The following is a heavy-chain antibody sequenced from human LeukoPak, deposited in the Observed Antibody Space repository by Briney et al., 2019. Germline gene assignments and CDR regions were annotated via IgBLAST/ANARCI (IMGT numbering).Heavy chain of an antibody. D-gene: IGHD6-6*01. Sequence: ASVKVSCKASGYTFTNYDINWVRQASGQGLEWMGWMNPNSGNTGYAQKFQGRVTITRNTSISTAYMELNSLRSEDTAVYYCAIPYSSSSTLFDYWGQGTLVTVSS. J-gene: IGHJ4*02. CDR2: MNPNSGNT. V-gene: IGHV1-8*03. CDR1: GYTFTNYD. CDR3: AIPYSSSSTLFDY.